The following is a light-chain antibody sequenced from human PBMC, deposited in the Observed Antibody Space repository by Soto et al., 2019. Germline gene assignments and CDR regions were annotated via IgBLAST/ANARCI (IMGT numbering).Light chain of an antibody. CDR3: SSYTSSHTKV. J-gene: IGLJ2*01. Sequence: QSALTQPASVSGSPGQSITMSCTGTGSDVGRYDYVSWYQQHPGKAPKLLIYDVSNRPSGGSVRFSGSKSGNTASLTISGLQAEDEAHYYCSSYTSSHTKVFGGGTKLTVL. CDR1: GSDVGRYDY. V-gene: IGLV2-14*03. CDR2: DVS.